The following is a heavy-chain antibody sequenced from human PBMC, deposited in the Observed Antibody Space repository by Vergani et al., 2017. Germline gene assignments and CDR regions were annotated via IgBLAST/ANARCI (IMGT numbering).Heavy chain of an antibody. CDR3: AKEGVRGYCSGGSCATAFDY. V-gene: IGHV3-9*01. CDR2: ISWNSGSI. J-gene: IGHJ4*02. CDR1: GFTFDDYA. Sequence: EVQLVESGGGLVKPGGSLRLSCAASGFTFDDYAMHWVRQAPGKGLEWVSGISWNSGSIGYADSVKGRFTISRDNAKNSLYLQMNSLRAEDTALYYCAKEGVRGYCSGGSCATAFDYWGQGTLVTVSS. D-gene: IGHD2-15*01.